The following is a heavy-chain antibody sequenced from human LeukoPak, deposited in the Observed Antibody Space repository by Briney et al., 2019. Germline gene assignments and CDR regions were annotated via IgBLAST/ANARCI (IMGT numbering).Heavy chain of an antibody. Sequence: PSETLSLTCAVYGGSFSGYYWSWIRQPPGKGLEWIGEINHSGSTNYNPSLKSRVTISVDTSKNQFSLRLTSVTAADTAFYYCARDEWGSRLGLWGQGTLVIVSS. CDR2: INHSGST. D-gene: IGHD2-8*01. CDR3: ARDEWGSRLGL. V-gene: IGHV4-34*01. CDR1: GGSFSGYY. J-gene: IGHJ5*02.